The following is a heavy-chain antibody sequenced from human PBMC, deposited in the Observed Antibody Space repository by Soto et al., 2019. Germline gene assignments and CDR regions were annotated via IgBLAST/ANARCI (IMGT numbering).Heavy chain of an antibody. CDR1: GYTFTSYG. Sequence: QVQLVQSGAEVKKPGASVKVSCQASGYTFTSYGITWVRQAPGQGLEWMGWISAYNDYTNYAQKVQGRVTMTTDTSTGTAYLELRSLRSYDTAVYYCARTPSNPEGYYYYYMDVWGKGTTVTVSS. D-gene: IGHD2-15*01. CDR2: ISAYNDYT. J-gene: IGHJ6*03. CDR3: ARTPSNPEGYYYYYMDV. V-gene: IGHV1-18*01.